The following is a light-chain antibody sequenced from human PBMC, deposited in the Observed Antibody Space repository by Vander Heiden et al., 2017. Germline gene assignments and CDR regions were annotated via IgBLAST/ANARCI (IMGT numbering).Light chain of an antibody. J-gene: IGKJ5*01. CDR3: QQYNTYPIT. CDR1: QDIRNY. V-gene: IGKV1-16*02. CDR2: AAS. Sequence: DIQMTQSPSSLSASIGDRVTITCRASQDIRNYLAWFQQRPGKAPKSLIYAASNLQSGVSSKFSGNGSGTDFTLTISSLQPEDFATYYCQQYNTYPITFGQGTRLEIK.